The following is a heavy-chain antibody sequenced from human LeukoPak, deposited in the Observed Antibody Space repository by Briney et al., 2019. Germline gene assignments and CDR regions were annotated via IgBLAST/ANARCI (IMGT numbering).Heavy chain of an antibody. D-gene: IGHD3-22*01. J-gene: IGHJ4*02. CDR2: IIPIFGTA. V-gene: IGHV1-69*13. Sequence: SVKVPCKASGGTFSSYAISWVRQAPGQGLEWMGGIIPIFGTANYAQKFQGRVTITADESTSTAYMELSSLRSEDTAVYYCASRPTQYYDSSGYYCNYWGQGTLVTVSS. CDR3: ASRPTQYYDSSGYYCNY. CDR1: GGTFSSYA.